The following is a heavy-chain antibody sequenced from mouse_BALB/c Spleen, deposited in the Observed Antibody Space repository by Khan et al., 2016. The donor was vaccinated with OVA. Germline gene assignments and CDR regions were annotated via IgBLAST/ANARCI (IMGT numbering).Heavy chain of an antibody. CDR3: ARPPYFSYTLDY. CDR2: INTYTGEP. D-gene: IGHD2-10*01. J-gene: IGHJ4*01. Sequence: LVESGPELKKPGETVKISCKASGYTFTNYGMNWVKQSPGKALKWMGWINTYTGEPTYADDFKGRFAFSLATSASTAYLQINNLKNEDTATYFCARPPYFSYTLDYWGQGTSVTVSS. CDR1: GYTFTNYG. V-gene: IGHV9-3-1*01.